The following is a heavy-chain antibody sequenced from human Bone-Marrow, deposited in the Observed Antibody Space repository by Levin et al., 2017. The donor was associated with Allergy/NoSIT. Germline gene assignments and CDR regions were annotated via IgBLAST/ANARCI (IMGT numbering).Heavy chain of an antibody. J-gene: IGHJ4*02. CDR2: MNPHSGDA. D-gene: IGHD2-2*01. Sequence: GESLKISCRPSGYSFTDSYLHWVRQAPGQGLEWLGWMNPHSGDASYAQKFQGRVTFSRDTSMNTAYMEVTRLRFEDTAVYYCSIGRPVVPAAGTGGNDFWGQGTLVTVSS. CDR1: GYSFTDSY. V-gene: IGHV1-2*02. CDR3: SIGRPVVPAAGTGGNDF.